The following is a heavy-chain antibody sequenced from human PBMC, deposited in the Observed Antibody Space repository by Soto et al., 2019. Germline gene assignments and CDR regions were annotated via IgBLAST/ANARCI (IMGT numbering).Heavy chain of an antibody. CDR2: ISSGGEYT. D-gene: IGHD3-10*01. Sequence: EVQLVESEGGLVKPGGSLRLSCVVSGFTFSSYSMNWVRQAPGKGQEWVSSISSGGEYTYYADSVKGRFTISRENAKNSVYLQMNSLTAEDTALYYCARDFKESQYYYYCMDVWGKGTTVTVSS. CDR1: GFTFSSYS. CDR3: ARDFKESQYYYYCMDV. V-gene: IGHV3-21*06. J-gene: IGHJ6*03.